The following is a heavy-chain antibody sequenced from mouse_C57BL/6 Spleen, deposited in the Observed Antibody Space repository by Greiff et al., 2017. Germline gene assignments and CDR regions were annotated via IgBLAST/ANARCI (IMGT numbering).Heavy chain of an antibody. V-gene: IGHV1-55*01. CDR2: IYPGSGST. CDR3: ARVPYYGKYFDD. CDR1: GYTFTSYW. J-gene: IGHJ2*01. Sequence: QVQLQQPGAELVKPGASVKMSCKASGYTFTSYWITWVKQRPGQGLEWIGDIYPGSGSTNYNEKFKSKATLTVDTSSSTAYMQLSSLTSEDSAVYYCARVPYYGKYFDDWGQGTTLTVSS. D-gene: IGHD2-10*01.